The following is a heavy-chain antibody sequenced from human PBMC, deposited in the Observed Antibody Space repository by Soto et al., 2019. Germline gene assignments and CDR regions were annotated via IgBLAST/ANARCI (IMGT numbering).Heavy chain of an antibody. Sequence: WGSLRLSCAASGFNFRTYNMNWVRQIPGKGLEWISYISTQSTTIFYADSVKGRFTISRDNARNSLHLHMVSLRDEDTAVYFCTRAMAVGSTSLDYWGQGTLVTVSS. V-gene: IGHV3-48*02. D-gene: IGHD2-2*01. CDR1: GFNFRTYN. J-gene: IGHJ4*02. CDR3: TRAMAVGSTSLDY. CDR2: ISTQSTTI.